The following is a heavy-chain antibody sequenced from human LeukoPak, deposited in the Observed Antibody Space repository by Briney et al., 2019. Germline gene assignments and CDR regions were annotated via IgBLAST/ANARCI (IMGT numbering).Heavy chain of an antibody. V-gene: IGHV1-46*01. D-gene: IGHD4-23*01. CDR1: GYTFTNYC. CDR3: ARDPLGGNSDY. J-gene: IGHJ4*02. CDR2: INPSGGST. Sequence: ASVKVSCKASGYTFTNYCMHWVRQAPGQGLEWMGIINPSGGSTSYAQKFQGRVTMTRDTSTSTVYMELSSLRSEDTAVYYCARDPLGGNSDYWGQGALVTVSS.